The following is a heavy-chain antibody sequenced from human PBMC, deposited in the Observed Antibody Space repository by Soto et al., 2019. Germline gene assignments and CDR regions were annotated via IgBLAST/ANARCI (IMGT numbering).Heavy chain of an antibody. J-gene: IGHJ4*02. V-gene: IGHV3-74*01. CDR1: GFTFSSYW. Sequence: GSLRLSCAASGFTFSSYWMHWVRQAPGKGLVWVSRINSDGSSTSYADSVKGRFTISRDNAKNTLYLQMNSLRAEDTAVYYCARGFDDYGDYATLFDYWGQGTLVTVSS. CDR2: INSDGSST. D-gene: IGHD4-17*01. CDR3: ARGFDDYGDYATLFDY.